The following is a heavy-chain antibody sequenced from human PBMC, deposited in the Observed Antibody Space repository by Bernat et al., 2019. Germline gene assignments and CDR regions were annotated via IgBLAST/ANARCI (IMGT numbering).Heavy chain of an antibody. V-gene: IGHV1-3*01. CDR1: GYTFTSYA. J-gene: IGHJ3*02. CDR2: INAGNGNT. Sequence: QVQLVQSGAEVKKPGASVKVSCKASGYTFTSYAMHWVRQAPGQRLEWMGWINAGNGNTKYSQKFQGRVTITRDTSASTAYMELSSLGSEDTAVYYCARDGAKNYDYIWGSYRYRGAFDIWGQGTMVTVSS. CDR3: ARDGAKNYDYIWGSYRYRGAFDI. D-gene: IGHD3-16*02.